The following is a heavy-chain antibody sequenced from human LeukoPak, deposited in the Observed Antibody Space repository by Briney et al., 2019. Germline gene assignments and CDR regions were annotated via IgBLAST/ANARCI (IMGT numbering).Heavy chain of an antibody. CDR3: AKGRLMVYAISFYYYYGMDV. J-gene: IGHJ6*02. D-gene: IGHD2-8*01. CDR2: ISWNSGSI. Sequence: PGGSLRLSCAASGFTFDDYAMHWVRHAPGKGLEWVSGISWNSGSIGYADSVKGRFTISRDNAKNSLYLQMNSLRAEDTALYYCAKGRLMVYAISFYYYYGMDVWGQGTTVTVSS. V-gene: IGHV3-9*01. CDR1: GFTFDDYA.